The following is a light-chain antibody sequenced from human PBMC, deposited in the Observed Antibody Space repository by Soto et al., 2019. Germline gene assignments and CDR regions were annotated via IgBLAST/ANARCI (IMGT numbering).Light chain of an antibody. V-gene: IGKV3-20*01. Sequence: EIVLTQSPGTLSLSPGERATLSCRASQSVSSSYLAWYQQKPGQAPRPLIYGASSRATGIPDRFSGSGSGTDFTLTISRLQSEDFAVYYCQQYATWWAFGQGTKVEIK. J-gene: IGKJ1*01. CDR2: GAS. CDR3: QQYATWWA. CDR1: QSVSSSY.